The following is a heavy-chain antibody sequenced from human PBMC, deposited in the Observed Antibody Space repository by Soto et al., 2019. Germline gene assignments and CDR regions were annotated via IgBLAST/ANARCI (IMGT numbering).Heavy chain of an antibody. Sequence: ASVKVSCKASGDTFSFYTINWVRQATGQGLEWMGWMNPNSGNTGYAQKFQGRVTMTRNTSISTAYMELSSLRSEDTAVYYCARQKVDASDYWGQGTLVTVSS. D-gene: IGHD2-15*01. CDR2: MNPNSGNT. CDR3: ARQKVDASDY. CDR1: GDTFSFYT. J-gene: IGHJ4*02. V-gene: IGHV1-8*02.